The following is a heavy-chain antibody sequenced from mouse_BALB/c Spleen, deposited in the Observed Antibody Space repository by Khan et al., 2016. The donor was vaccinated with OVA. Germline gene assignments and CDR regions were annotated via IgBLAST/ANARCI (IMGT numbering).Heavy chain of an antibody. CDR1: GFAFGSYD. CDR3: ARHDDYERYAMDY. V-gene: IGHV5-12-1*01. D-gene: IGHD2-4*01. CDR2: ISSGGGST. Sequence: EVKLVESGGGLVKPGGSLKLSCAASGFAFGSYDMSWVRQTPEKRLEWVAYISSGGGSTYYLGTVTGRFTISRDNSKNTLYLQMSSLKSEDTAIYCCARHDDYERYAMDYWGQGTSVTVSS. J-gene: IGHJ4*01.